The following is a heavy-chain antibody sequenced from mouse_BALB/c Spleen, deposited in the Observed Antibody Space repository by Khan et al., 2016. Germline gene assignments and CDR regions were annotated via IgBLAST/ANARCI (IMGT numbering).Heavy chain of an antibody. CDR1: GYSITSGYS. J-gene: IGHJ2*01. V-gene: IGHV3-1*02. CDR3: AGVTTGDYFDY. Sequence: EVKLEVSGPDLVKPSQSLSLTCTVTGYSITSGYSWHWIRQFPGNKLEWMAYIHYSGSTNYNPSLKSRISLTRDTSKKQFILKLNSVTTEDTATXYCAGVTTGDYFDYWGQGTTLTVSS. CDR2: IHYSGST. D-gene: IGHD2-2*01.